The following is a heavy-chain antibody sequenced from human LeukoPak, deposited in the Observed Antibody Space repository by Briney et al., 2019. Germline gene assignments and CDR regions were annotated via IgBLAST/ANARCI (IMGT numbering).Heavy chain of an antibody. CDR1: GFTFSNFW. D-gene: IGHD1-26*01. Sequence: GGSLRLSCAASGFTFSNFWMSWVRQAPGKGLEWVANIKQDGSEKYYVNSVKDRFTISRDNTENSLYLQVNSLRAEDTAVYYCARGGSYYAYWGQGTLVTVSS. CDR3: ARGGSYYAY. J-gene: IGHJ4*02. V-gene: IGHV3-7*01. CDR2: IKQDGSEK.